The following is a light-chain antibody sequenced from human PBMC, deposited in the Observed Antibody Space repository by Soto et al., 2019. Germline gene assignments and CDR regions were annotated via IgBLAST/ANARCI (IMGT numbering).Light chain of an antibody. CDR3: SSFESRGTLV. CDR2: EVE. V-gene: IGLV2-14*01. Sequence: QSVLTQPASVSGSPGQSITVTCTGTSSDVGGYKYVSWYQQHPGKAPKLLIYEVENRPSGVSSRFFGSKSGNTASLTISGLQVEDEADYYCSSFESRGTLVFGTGKKVIV. CDR1: SSDVGGYKY. J-gene: IGLJ1*01.